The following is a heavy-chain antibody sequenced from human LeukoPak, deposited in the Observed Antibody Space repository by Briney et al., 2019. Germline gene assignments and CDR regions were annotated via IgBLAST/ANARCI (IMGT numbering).Heavy chain of an antibody. Sequence: PGGSLRLSCAASGFTFSSYWMHWVRQAPGKGLVWVSRINSDGSSTSYADSVKGGFTISRDHAKNTLYLQMNGRRAEDTAVYYCARETTAMVTPYFDYWGQGTLVTVSS. CDR3: ARETTAMVTPYFDY. CDR2: INSDGSST. CDR1: GFTFSSYW. D-gene: IGHD5-18*01. V-gene: IGHV3-74*01. J-gene: IGHJ4*02.